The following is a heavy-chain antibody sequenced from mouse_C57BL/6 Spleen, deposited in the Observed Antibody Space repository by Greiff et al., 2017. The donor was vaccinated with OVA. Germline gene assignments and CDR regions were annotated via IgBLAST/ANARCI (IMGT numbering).Heavy chain of an antibody. CDR1: GFTFSSYW. CDR3: ARGGTGTRDYFDY. J-gene: IGHJ2*01. CDR2: IYPSDSET. Sequence: VQLLQPGAELVRPGSSVKLSCKASGFTFSSYWMAWVKQRPGQGLEWIGNIYPSDSETHYHHKFKDKATLTVDKSSSTAYMQRSRLTSEDSADYCCARGGTGTRDYFDYWGQGTTLTVSS. V-gene: IGHV1-61*01. D-gene: IGHD4-1*01.